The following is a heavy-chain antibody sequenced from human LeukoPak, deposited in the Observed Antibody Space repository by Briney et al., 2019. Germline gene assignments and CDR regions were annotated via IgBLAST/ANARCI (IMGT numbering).Heavy chain of an antibody. V-gene: IGHV3-30*18. CDR2: ISYDGNNK. Sequence: PGGSLRLSCAASGFSFRSYGMHWVRQAPGKGLEWVAFISYDGNNKYYADSVKGRFTISRDNSKNTLYLQMNSLRAEDTAVYYCAKKRGYSGYDPRAFDIWGQGTMVTVSS. CDR3: AKKRGYSGYDPRAFDI. J-gene: IGHJ3*02. CDR1: GFSFRSYG. D-gene: IGHD5-12*01.